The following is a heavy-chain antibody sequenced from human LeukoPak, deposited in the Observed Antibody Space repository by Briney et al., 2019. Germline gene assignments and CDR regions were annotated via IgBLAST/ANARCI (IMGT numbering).Heavy chain of an antibody. V-gene: IGHV3-23*01. J-gene: IGHJ4*02. CDR2: ISGSGAST. D-gene: IGHD6-13*01. Sequence: GGSLRPSCAASGFTFSSYAMSWVRQAPGKGLERVSLISGSGASTYYADSMKGRFTISRDNSKNTLYLQMNSLRAEDTAVYYCATGRWYCDYWGQGTLVTVSS. CDR1: GFTFSSYA. CDR3: ATGRWYCDY.